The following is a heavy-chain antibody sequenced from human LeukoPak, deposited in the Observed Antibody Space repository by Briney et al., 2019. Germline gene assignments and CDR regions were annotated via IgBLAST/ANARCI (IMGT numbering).Heavy chain of an antibody. V-gene: IGHV4-34*01. CDR3: ARGLTFRDYYGSGSPWYYFDY. CDR2: INHSGST. J-gene: IGHJ4*02. CDR1: GGSFSGYY. D-gene: IGHD3-10*01. Sequence: PSETLSLTCAVYGGSFSGYYWSWIRQPPGKGLEWIGEINHSGSTNYNPSLKSRVTISVDTSKNQFSLKLSSVTAADTAVYYCARGLTFRDYYGSGSPWYYFDYWAREPWSPSPQ.